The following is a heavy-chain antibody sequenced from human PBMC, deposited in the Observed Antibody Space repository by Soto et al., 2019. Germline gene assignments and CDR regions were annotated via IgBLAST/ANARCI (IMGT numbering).Heavy chain of an antibody. D-gene: IGHD3-22*01. V-gene: IGHV4-34*01. CDR1: GGSFSGYY. J-gene: IGHJ5*02. Sequence: SESLSLTCAVYGGSFSGYYWSWIRQPPGKGLEWIGEINHSGSTNYNPSLKSRVTISVDTSKNQFSLKLSSVTAADTAVYYCARRKNLDSSGYNWFDPWGQGTLVTVSS. CDR2: INHSGST. CDR3: ARRKNLDSSGYNWFDP.